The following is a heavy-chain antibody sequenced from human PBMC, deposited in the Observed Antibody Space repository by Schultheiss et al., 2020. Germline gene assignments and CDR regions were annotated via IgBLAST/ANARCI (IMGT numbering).Heavy chain of an antibody. Sequence: GGSLRLSCAASGFTFSDYYMNWVRQAPGKGLEWVSSISSSSTIYYADSVKGRFTISRDNAKNSLYLQMNSLRAEDTAVYYCARAHYGDYVDYWGQGTLVTVSS. CDR2: ISSSSTI. CDR3: ARAHYGDYVDY. V-gene: IGHV3-69-1*01. D-gene: IGHD4-17*01. CDR1: GFTFSDYY. J-gene: IGHJ4*02.